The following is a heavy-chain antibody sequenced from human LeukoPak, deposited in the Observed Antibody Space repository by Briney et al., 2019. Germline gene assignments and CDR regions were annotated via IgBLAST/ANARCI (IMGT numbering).Heavy chain of an antibody. CDR1: GYTFTSYG. CDR3: ARELPRITMVRGVIRGTSWFDP. Sequence: GASVKVSCKASGYTFTSYGISWVRQAPGQGLEWMGWINTNTGNPTYAQGFTGRFVFSLDTSVSTAYLQISSLKAEDTAVYYCARELPRITMVRGVIRGTSWFDPWGQGTLVTVSS. J-gene: IGHJ5*02. D-gene: IGHD3-10*01. V-gene: IGHV7-4-1*02. CDR2: INTNTGNP.